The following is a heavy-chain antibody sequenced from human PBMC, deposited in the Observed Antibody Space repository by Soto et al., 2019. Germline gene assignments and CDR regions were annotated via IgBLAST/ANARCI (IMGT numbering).Heavy chain of an antibody. J-gene: IGHJ4*02. CDR3: AREGHDYSNKYNILTGYYYFDY. V-gene: IGHV6-1*01. Sequence: QVQLQQSGPGLVKPSQTLSLTCAISGDSVSSNSAAWNWIRQSPSRGLEWLGRTYYRSKWYNDYAVSVKSRITINPDTSKNQFSLQLNSVTPEDTAIYYCAREGHDYSNKYNILTGYYYFDYWGQGTLVTVSS. D-gene: IGHD3-9*01. CDR1: GDSVSSNSAA. CDR2: TYYRSKWYN.